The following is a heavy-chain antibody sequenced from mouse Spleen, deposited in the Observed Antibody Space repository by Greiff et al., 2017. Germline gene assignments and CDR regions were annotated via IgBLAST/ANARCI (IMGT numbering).Heavy chain of an antibody. Sequence: QVQLKQSGPGLVAPSQSLSITCTVSGFSLTSYGVDWVRQPPGKGLEWLGVIWGGGSTNYNSALMSRLSISKDNSKSQVFLKMNSLQTDDTAMYYCAKHLHWDGILAYWGQGTLVTVSA. D-gene: IGHD4-1*01. V-gene: IGHV2-9*01. CDR2: IWGGGST. J-gene: IGHJ3*01. CDR3: AKHLHWDGILAY. CDR1: GFSLTSYG.